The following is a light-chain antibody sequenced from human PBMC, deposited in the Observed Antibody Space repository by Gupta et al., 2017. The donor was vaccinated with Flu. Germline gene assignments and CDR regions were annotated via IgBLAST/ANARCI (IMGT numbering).Light chain of an antibody. J-gene: IGKJ3*01. Sequence: EIVLTQSPATLSLSPGERATLSCRASQSVSSYLAWYQQKPGQAPRLLIYDASNRAPGTPARFSGSGSGTDFTLTISGLEPEDFAVYYCQRRSNWPPFTFGPGTTVDIK. CDR3: QRRSNWPPFT. CDR2: DAS. V-gene: IGKV3-11*01. CDR1: QSVSSY.